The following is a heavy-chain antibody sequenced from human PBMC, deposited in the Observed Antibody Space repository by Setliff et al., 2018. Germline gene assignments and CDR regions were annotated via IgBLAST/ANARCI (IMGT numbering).Heavy chain of an antibody. CDR1: GFTFSSYS. CDR3: ARDFGSHFFDY. CDR2: ISSSSSSI. Sequence: LRLSCAASGFTFSSYSMNWVRQAPGKGLEWVSYISSSSSSIYYADSVKGRFTISRDNAKNSLYLQMNSLRAEDTAVYYCARDFGSHFFDYWAREPWSPSPQ. D-gene: IGHD3-16*01. V-gene: IGHV3-48*01. J-gene: IGHJ4*02.